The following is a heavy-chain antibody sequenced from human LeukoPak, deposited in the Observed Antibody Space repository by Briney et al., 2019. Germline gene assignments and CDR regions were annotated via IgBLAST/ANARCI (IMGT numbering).Heavy chain of an antibody. D-gene: IGHD2-21*02. V-gene: IGHV3-53*01. CDR2: IYSGGST. CDR3: ATARNCGGDCYSYNFDY. J-gene: IGHJ4*02. Sequence: GGSLRLSCAASGFTVSSNYMSWVRQAPGKGLEWVSVIYSGGSTYYADSVKGRFTISRDNSKNTLYLQMNSLRAEDTAVYYCATARNCGGDCYSYNFDYWGQGTLVTVSS. CDR1: GFTVSSNY.